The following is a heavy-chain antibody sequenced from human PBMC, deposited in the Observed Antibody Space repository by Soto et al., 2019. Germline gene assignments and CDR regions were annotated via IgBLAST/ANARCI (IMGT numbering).Heavy chain of an antibody. V-gene: IGHV3-30-3*01. J-gene: IGHJ6*02. CDR2: ISYDGSNK. CDR3: VRGPAVLAYYGMDV. D-gene: IGHD1-20*01. Sequence: QVQLVESGGGVVQPGRSLRLSCAASGFTFSSYAMHWVRQAPGKGLEWVAVISYDGSNKYYADSVKGRFTISRDNSKNTLYLQMNSLRAEDTAVYYCVRGPAVLAYYGMDVWGQGTTVTVSS. CDR1: GFTFSSYA.